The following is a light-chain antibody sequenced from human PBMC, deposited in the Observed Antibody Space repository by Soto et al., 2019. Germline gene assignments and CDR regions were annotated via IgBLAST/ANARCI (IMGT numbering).Light chain of an antibody. J-gene: IGLJ1*01. CDR3: LSYTTSSSYV. CDR1: SSDVGAYNR. CDR2: EVS. V-gene: IGLV2-14*01. Sequence: QSALTQPASMSGSPGQSITISCTGTSSDVGAYNRVSWYQQHSGKAPKLMIYEVSNRPSGVSNRLSGSKSGNTASLTISGLQAEDEADYYCLSYTTSSSYVFGTGTKVTVL.